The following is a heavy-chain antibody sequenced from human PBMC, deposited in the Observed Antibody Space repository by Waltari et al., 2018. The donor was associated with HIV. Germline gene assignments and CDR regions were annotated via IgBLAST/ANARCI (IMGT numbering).Heavy chain of an antibody. D-gene: IGHD3-3*01. Sequence: QVQLVESGGGVVPPGGSLRLSCAASGFTFITCALHWVRQAPGKGLEWVADVSYDGSDKHYSDSVKGRFTISRDNSKNTVDLQLNSLRPEDTAAYYCAKDVRYWDGLFYVGHDGFDVWGQGTMVTVSS. CDR2: VSYDGSDK. CDR3: AKDVRYWDGLFYVGHDGFDV. V-gene: IGHV3-30-3*02. J-gene: IGHJ3*01. CDR1: GFTFITCA.